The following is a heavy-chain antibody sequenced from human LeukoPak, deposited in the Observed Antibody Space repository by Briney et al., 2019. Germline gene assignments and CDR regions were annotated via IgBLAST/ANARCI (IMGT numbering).Heavy chain of an antibody. J-gene: IGHJ4*02. Sequence: SETLSLTCTVSGGSISSGGYFWSWIRQHPGEGLEWIGYIYYSGSTYYNPSLKSRLTISVDTSKNQFSLKLNSMIAADTAVYYCARTTGHYDSSGPLYYFDFWGQGTLVTVSS. CDR1: GGSISSGGYF. V-gene: IGHV4-31*03. D-gene: IGHD3-22*01. CDR2: IYYSGST. CDR3: ARTTGHYDSSGPLYYFDF.